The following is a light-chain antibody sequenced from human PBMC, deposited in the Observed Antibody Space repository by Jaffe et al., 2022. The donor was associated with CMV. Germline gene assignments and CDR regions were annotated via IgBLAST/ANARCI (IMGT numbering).Light chain of an antibody. J-gene: IGKJ2*01. CDR2: WAS. V-gene: IGKV4-1*01. CDR3: QQYGYIPPYT. CDR1: RTVLDRSSNKNY. Sequence: DIVMTQSPDSLAVSLGESATINCKSSRTVLDRSSNKNYLAWYQQKPGQPPKLLIYWASTRESGVPDRFSGRGSGTDFSLTISSLQAEDVAVYYCQQYGYIPPYTFGQGTKLEIK.